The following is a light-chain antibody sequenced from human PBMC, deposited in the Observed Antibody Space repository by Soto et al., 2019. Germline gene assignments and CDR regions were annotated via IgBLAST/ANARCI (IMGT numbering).Light chain of an antibody. CDR3: QQANSFPFT. V-gene: IGKV1-12*02. CDR2: AAS. J-gene: IGKJ3*01. CDR1: QIINKW. Sequence: DIQMTQSPSSVSASVEDRVTITCRASQIINKWLAWYQQKPGKAPTLLIYAASTLQSGVPSRFSGSGSGSDFTLTISSLQPEDFATYYCQQANSFPFTFGHGTKVDIK.